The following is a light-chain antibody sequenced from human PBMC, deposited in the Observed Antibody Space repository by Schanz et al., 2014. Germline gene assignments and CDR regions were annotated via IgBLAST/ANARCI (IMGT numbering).Light chain of an antibody. CDR2: GAS. Sequence: EIVMTQSPATLSVSPGERATLYCRTSQSVSSNLAWYQQKPGQAPRLLIYGASTRATGIPARFSGSGSGTGFTVTISSLQSEDFAVYYCQQYNKWPVTFGQGTKVEIK. V-gene: IGKV3-15*01. CDR3: QQYNKWPVT. J-gene: IGKJ1*01. CDR1: QSVSSN.